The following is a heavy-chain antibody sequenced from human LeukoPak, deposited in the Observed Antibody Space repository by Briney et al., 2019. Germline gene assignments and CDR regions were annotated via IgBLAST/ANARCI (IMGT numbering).Heavy chain of an antibody. J-gene: IGHJ4*02. D-gene: IGHD2-2*01. CDR3: AKGVGAGGSSISRHAIDY. Sequence: PGRSLGLSCAASGFTFDDYAMHWVRQAPGKGLEWVSGISWNSGSIGYADSVKGRFTISRDNAKNSLYLQMNSLRAEDTALYYCAKGVGAGGSSISRHAIDYWGQGTLVTVSS. V-gene: IGHV3-9*01. CDR2: ISWNSGSI. CDR1: GFTFDDYA.